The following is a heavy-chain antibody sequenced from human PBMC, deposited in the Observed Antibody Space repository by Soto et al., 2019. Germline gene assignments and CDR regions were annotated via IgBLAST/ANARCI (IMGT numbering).Heavy chain of an antibody. CDR2: VYWTGST. J-gene: IGHJ4*02. Sequence: SETLSLTCSVSGDSITTNGYYWGWIRQPPGKGLQWIGNVYWTGSTFSHPSLTSRVFISVDTSKNEFSLRLTSVTAADTAVYYWARSHYTYVLLMDYWGPGTLVTVSS. CDR1: GDSITTNGYY. D-gene: IGHD3-10*02. V-gene: IGHV4-39*01. CDR3: ARSHYTYVLLMDY.